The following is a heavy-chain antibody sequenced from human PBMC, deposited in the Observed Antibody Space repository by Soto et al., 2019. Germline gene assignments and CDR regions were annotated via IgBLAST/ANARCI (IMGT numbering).Heavy chain of an antibody. Sequence: GGSLRLSCAASGFTFDDYAMHWVRQAPGKGLEWVSGISWNSGSIGYADSVKGRFTISRDNAKNSLYLQMNSLRAEDTALYYCAKDFLRSPYYYTDVWGKGTTVTVSS. V-gene: IGHV3-9*01. CDR3: AKDFLRSPYYYTDV. CDR1: GFTFDDYA. D-gene: IGHD3-16*01. CDR2: ISWNSGSI. J-gene: IGHJ6*03.